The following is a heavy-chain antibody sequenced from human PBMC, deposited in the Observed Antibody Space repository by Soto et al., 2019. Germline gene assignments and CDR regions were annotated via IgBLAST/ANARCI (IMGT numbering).Heavy chain of an antibody. CDR2: IYYSGST. CDR1: GGSISSSSYY. V-gene: IGHV4-39*02. J-gene: IGHJ6*02. Sequence: SETLSLTCTVSGGSISSSSYYWGWIRQPPGKGLEWIGSIYYSGSTYYNPSLKSRVTISVDTSKNQFSLKLSSVTAADTAVYYCARETGGGMVYYYYGMDVCGQGTTVTVSS. CDR3: ARETGGGMVYYYYGMDV. D-gene: IGHD2-15*01.